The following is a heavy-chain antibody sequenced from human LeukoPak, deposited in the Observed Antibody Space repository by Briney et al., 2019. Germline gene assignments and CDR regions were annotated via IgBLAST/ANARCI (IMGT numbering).Heavy chain of an antibody. V-gene: IGHV3-7*01. CDR1: GFTVSSNS. CDR3: VRDLVWDTGRVDY. D-gene: IGHD3/OR15-3a*01. J-gene: IGHJ4*02. Sequence: HAGGSLRLSCTVSGFTVSSNSMSWVRQAPRKGLEWLANIKEDGSEKYYVDSVKGRFTISRDNAKNSLFLQMNSLRDEDTATYYCVRDLVWDTGRVDYWGQGTLVTVSS. CDR2: IKEDGSEK.